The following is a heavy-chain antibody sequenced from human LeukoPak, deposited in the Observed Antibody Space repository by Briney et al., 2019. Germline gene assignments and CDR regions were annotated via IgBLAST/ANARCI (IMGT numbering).Heavy chain of an antibody. V-gene: IGHV3-21*01. CDR3: ARDYYDSSGYSGAFDI. D-gene: IGHD3-22*01. CDR1: GFTFSSYS. J-gene: IGHJ3*02. Sequence: NPGGSLRLSCAASGFTFSSYSMNWVRQAPGKGLEWVSSISSSSSYIYYADSVKGRFTISRDNAKNSLYLQMNSLRAEDTAVYYCARDYYDSSGYSGAFDIWGQGTMVTVSS. CDR2: ISSSSSYI.